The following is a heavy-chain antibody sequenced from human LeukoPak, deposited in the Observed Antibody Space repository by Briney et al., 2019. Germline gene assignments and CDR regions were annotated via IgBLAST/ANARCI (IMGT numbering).Heavy chain of an antibody. D-gene: IGHD2-21*01. CDR3: AREAYCGGPSCFAVSYMDV. CDR2: IKQDGSEV. CDR1: GFHFSNFA. Sequence: GGSLRLSCAASGFHFSNFAMHWVRQAPGQRLEWVANIKQDGSEVYYVDSVEGRLTISRDNTKNSVYLQMNSLGVEDTAVYYCAREAYCGGPSCFAVSYMDVWGEGTTVTVSS. V-gene: IGHV3-7*01. J-gene: IGHJ6*03.